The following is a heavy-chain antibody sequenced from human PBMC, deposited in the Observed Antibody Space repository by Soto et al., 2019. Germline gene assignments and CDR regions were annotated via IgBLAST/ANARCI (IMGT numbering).Heavy chain of an antibody. CDR3: ARRITGTPPADGGS. V-gene: IGHV3-30*03. Sequence: GGSLRLSCAASGLTFSNYCMHWVRQAPGKGLEWVAHISYDGSNEHYVDSVKGRFTISRDDSKNSLYLQMNSLKTEDTAMYYCARRITGTPPADGGSWGQGTLVTVSS. CDR1: GLTFSNYC. CDR2: ISYDGSNE. J-gene: IGHJ5*02. D-gene: IGHD1-7*01.